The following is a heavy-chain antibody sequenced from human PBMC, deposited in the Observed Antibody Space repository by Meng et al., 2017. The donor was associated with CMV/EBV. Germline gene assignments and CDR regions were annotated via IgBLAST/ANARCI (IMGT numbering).Heavy chain of an antibody. D-gene: IGHD2-15*01. CDR3: ARDPFRQEGGHY. Sequence: GESQKISCAASGFTFSSYWMSWVRQAPGKGLEWVANIKQDGSEKYYVDSVKGRFTISRDNAKNSLYLQMNSLRAEDTAVYYCARDPFRQEGGHYWGQGTLVTVSS. V-gene: IGHV3-7*01. CDR1: GFTFSSYW. CDR2: IKQDGSEK. J-gene: IGHJ4*02.